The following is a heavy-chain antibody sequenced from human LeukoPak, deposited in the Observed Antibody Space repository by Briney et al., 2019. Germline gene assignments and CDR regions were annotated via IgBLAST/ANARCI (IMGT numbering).Heavy chain of an antibody. CDR2: ISGGGGST. J-gene: IGHJ4*02. D-gene: IGHD1-26*01. CDR1: GVTFTSYS. Sequence: GGSLRLSCAASGVTFTSYSMNWVRQAPGKGLEWVSTISGGGGSTYYADSVKGRFTISRDNSKNTLYLQVNSLRAEDTAVYYCAKGGKWDVTPFDYWGQGTLVTVSS. CDR3: AKGGKWDVTPFDY. V-gene: IGHV3-23*01.